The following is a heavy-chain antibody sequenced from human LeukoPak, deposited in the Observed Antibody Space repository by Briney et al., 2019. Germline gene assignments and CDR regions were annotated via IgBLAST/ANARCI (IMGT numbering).Heavy chain of an antibody. J-gene: IGHJ3*02. CDR3: ARDSLYGRGAFDI. Sequence: KTGGSLRLSCAASGFTFSDYYMSWIRQAPGKGLEWVSYISSSGNTIYYADSVKGRFTISRDNAKNSLYLQMNSLRAEDTAVYYCARDSLYGRGAFDIWGQGTMVTVSS. CDR2: ISSSGNTI. CDR1: GFTFSDYY. V-gene: IGHV3-11*04. D-gene: IGHD2-2*02.